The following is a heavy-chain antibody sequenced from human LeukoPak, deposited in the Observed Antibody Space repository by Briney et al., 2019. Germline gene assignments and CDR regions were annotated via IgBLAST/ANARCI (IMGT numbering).Heavy chain of an antibody. Sequence: ASVKVSCKASGYTFTSYDINWVRQATGQGLEWMGWMNPNSGNTGYAQKFQGRVTMTRNTSISTAYMELSSLRSEDTAVYYCARATYSSGWYRTGNWFEPWGQGTLVTVSS. CDR2: MNPNSGNT. J-gene: IGHJ5*02. CDR1: GYTFTSYD. CDR3: ARATYSSGWYRTGNWFEP. V-gene: IGHV1-8*01. D-gene: IGHD6-19*01.